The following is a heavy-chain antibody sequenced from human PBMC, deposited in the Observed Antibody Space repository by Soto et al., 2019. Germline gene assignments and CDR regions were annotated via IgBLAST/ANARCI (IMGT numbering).Heavy chain of an antibody. CDR2: ISGSGSST. V-gene: IGHV3-23*01. J-gene: IGHJ4*02. Sequence: EVPLLESGGGLVQPGGSLRLSCAASGFTFSSYAMSWVRQAPGKGLEWVSTISGSGSSTYYADSVKGRFTISRDNSKNTLYLQMNSLRAEDTAIYYCSNRDNSNYGGFFDYWGQGTVVTVSS. CDR1: GFTFSSYA. CDR3: SNRDNSNYGGFFDY. D-gene: IGHD4-4*01.